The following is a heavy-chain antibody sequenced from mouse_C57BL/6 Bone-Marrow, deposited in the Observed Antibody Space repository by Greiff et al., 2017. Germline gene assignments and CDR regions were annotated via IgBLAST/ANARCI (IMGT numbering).Heavy chain of an antibody. V-gene: IGHV14-4*01. D-gene: IGHD1-1*01. CDR3: TTYYYGSSPWYFAV. CDR1: GFNIKDDY. CDR2: IDPENGDT. J-gene: IGHJ1*03. Sequence: VQLQQSGAELVRPGASVKLSCTASGFNIKDDYMHWVKQRPEQGLEWIGWIDPENGDTEYASKFQGKATITADTSYNTAYLQLSSLTSEDTAVYYCTTYYYGSSPWYFAVWGTGTTVTVSS.